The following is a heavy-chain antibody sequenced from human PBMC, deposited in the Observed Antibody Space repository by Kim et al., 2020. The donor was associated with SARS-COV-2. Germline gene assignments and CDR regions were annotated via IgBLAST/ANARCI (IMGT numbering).Heavy chain of an antibody. D-gene: IGHD3-10*01. CDR2: IYYSGST. Sequence: SETLSLTCTVSGGSISSGGYYWSWIRQHPGKGLEWIGYIYYSGSTYYNPSLKSRVTISVDTSKNQFSLKLSSVTAADTAVYYCARDSVRGGAYWGQGTLVTVSS. J-gene: IGHJ4*02. CDR3: ARDSVRGGAY. CDR1: GGSISSGGYY. V-gene: IGHV4-31*03.